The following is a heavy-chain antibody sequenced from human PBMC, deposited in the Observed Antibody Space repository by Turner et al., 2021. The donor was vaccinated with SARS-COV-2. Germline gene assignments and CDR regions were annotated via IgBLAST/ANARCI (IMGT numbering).Heavy chain of an antibody. D-gene: IGHD2-15*01. Sequence: EVQLVESEEGLIQPGGSLRPSCSSSGFTVSSNYMSWGRQAPGKGREWVSVIYSGGSTFYADSVKGRFTISRDNFKNTLYLQKNSLRAEDTDVYYCARDLGGLRFDYWGQGTLVTVSS. J-gene: IGHJ4*02. CDR3: ARDLGGLRFDY. V-gene: IGHV3-53*01. CDR2: IYSGGST. CDR1: GFTVSSNY.